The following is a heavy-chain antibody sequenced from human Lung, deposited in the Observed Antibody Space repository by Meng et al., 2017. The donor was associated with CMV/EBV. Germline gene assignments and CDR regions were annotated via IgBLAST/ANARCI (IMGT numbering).Heavy chain of an antibody. CDR3: ANDYGADCGRPFDY. D-gene: IGHD2-21*02. V-gene: IGHV3-30-3*02. CDR2: ISHDGCDK. J-gene: IGHJ4*01. Sequence: GGSLRLXCAASGFTFSSYAMHWVRQAPGKGLEEVAIISHDGCDKYFADSVKGRFTISRDNSKNTQYLQMNSLRAEDTALYFCANDYGADCGRPFDYLGHGXMVTVSS. CDR1: GFTFSSYA.